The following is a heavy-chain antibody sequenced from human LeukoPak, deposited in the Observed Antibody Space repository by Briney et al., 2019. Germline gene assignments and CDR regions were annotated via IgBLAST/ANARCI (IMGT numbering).Heavy chain of an antibody. V-gene: IGHV4-34*01. CDR2: IYYSGST. J-gene: IGHJ5*02. Sequence: SSETLSLTCAVYGGSFSGYYWGWIRQPPGKGLEWIGSIYYSGSTYYNPSLKSRVTISVDTSKNQFSLKLSSVTAADTAVYYCARGSTSLYYYDSSGHNWFDPWGQGTLVTVSS. CDR3: ARGSTSLYYYDSSGHNWFDP. D-gene: IGHD3-22*01. CDR1: GGSFSGYY.